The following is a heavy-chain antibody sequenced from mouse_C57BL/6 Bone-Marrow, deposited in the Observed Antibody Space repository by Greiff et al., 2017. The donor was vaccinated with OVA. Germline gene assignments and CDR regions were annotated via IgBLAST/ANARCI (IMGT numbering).Heavy chain of an antibody. CDR2: IYPRSGNT. J-gene: IGHJ2*01. D-gene: IGHD1-1*01. CDR3: ARYDYYGSSDY. CDR1: GYTFTSYG. V-gene: IGHV1-81*01. Sequence: VQVVESGAELARPGASVKLSCKASGYTFTSYGISWVKQRTGQGLEWIGEIYPRSGNTYYNEKFKGKATLTADKSSSTAYMELRSLTSEDSAVYFCARYDYYGSSDYWGQGTTLTVSS.